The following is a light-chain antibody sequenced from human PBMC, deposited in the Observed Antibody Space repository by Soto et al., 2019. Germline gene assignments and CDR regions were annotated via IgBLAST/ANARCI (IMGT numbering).Light chain of an antibody. CDR3: CSYAGSYTYVL. Sequence: QSALTQPRSVSGSPGQSVTISCTGTSSDVGGYNYVSWYQQHPGKAPKVMIYDVSKRPSGVPDRFSGSKSGNTASLTISGLQAEDEADYYCCSYAGSYTYVLFDGGTKVTVL. V-gene: IGLV2-11*01. CDR1: SSDVGGYNY. J-gene: IGLJ2*01. CDR2: DVS.